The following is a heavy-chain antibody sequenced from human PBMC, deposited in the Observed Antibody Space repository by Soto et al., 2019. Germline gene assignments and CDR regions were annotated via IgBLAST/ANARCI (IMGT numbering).Heavy chain of an antibody. CDR2: IIPIFGTA. Sequence: GASVKVSCEASVGTFSSYAISCGLQAPGQGLEWMGGIIPIFGTANYAQKFQVRVTITADESTSTAYMALRSLRSEDTAVYYCARVGNEGQQLGSYYYYYDGMAVWGQGTTVTVS. J-gene: IGHJ6*02. V-gene: IGHV1-69*13. CDR1: VGTFSSYA. CDR3: ARVGNEGQQLGSYYYYYDGMAV. D-gene: IGHD6-13*01.